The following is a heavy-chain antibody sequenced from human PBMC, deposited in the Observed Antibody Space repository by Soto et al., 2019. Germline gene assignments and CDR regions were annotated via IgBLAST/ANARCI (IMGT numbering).Heavy chain of an antibody. D-gene: IGHD3-3*01. J-gene: IGHJ5*02. CDR3: ARVDRGYYFWSGYYHRFAL. CDR2: IKQDGSEK. V-gene: IGHV3-7*05. Sequence: PGGSLRLSCAASGFTFSSYWMSWVRQAPGKGLEWVANIKQDGSEKYYVDSVKGRFTISRDNAKNSLYLQMNSLRAEDTAVYYCARVDRGYYFWSGYYHRFALWGQGSLVTVSS. CDR1: GFTFSSYW.